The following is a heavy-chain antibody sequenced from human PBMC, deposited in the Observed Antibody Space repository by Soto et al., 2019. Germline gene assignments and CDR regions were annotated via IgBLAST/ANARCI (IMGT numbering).Heavy chain of an antibody. Sequence: VASVKVSCKASGYTFTRYGISWVRQAPGQGLEWMGWISGYNGDTNYAQKFQDRVSMTIDTSTGTAYMELRSLTSDDTAIYYCAKNGQPPYYYYGLDVGGQGTKVTASS. CDR2: ISGYNGDT. J-gene: IGHJ6*02. CDR1: GYTFTRYG. CDR3: AKNGQPPYYYYGLDV. V-gene: IGHV1-18*01. D-gene: IGHD2-8*01.